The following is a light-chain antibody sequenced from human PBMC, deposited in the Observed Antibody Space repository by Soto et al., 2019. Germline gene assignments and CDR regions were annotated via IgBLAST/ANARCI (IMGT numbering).Light chain of an antibody. V-gene: IGKV3-15*01. CDR3: QQYHDWPPIT. J-gene: IGKJ3*01. CDR2: GAS. CDR1: QSVSSD. Sequence: EIVMTQSPATLSVSPGEGVTLSCRASQSVSSDLAWYQQKPGQSPRLLMYGASTRATDIPARFSGGGSGTEFTLTISSLQSEDVEIYYCQQYHDWPPITFGPGTKVDIK.